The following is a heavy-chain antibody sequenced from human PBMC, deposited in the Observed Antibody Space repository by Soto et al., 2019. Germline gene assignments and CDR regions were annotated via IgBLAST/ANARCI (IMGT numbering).Heavy chain of an antibody. D-gene: IGHD6-19*01. CDR2: IYPSGMP. CDR3: ARVAVAGIDAFDI. Sequence: SETLSLTCTVSGGSISNAAYSWSWIRQPPGKGLEWIGYIYPSGMPFYNPSLRSRVTISIDRSNDQFSLNLKSVTAADTAVYYCARVAVAGIDAFDIWGQGTMVTV. J-gene: IGHJ3*02. V-gene: IGHV4-30-2*01. CDR1: GGSISNAAYS.